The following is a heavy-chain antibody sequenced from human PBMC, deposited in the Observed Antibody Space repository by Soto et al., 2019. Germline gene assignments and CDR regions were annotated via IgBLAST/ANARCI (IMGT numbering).Heavy chain of an antibody. J-gene: IGHJ3*02. Sequence: ASVKVSCKASGYTFTSYDINWVRQATGQGLEWMGWMNPNSGNTGYAQKFQGRVTMTRNTSISTAYMELSSLRSEDTAVYYCARVLVYFSSTSCYGKGDDAFDIWGQGTMVTVSS. CDR3: ARVLVYFSSTSCYGKGDDAFDI. V-gene: IGHV1-8*01. CDR1: GYTFTSYD. CDR2: MNPNSGNT. D-gene: IGHD2-2*01.